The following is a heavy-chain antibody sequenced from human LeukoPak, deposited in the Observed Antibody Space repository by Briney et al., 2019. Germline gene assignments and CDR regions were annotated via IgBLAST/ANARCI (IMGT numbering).Heavy chain of an antibody. D-gene: IGHD3-10*01. CDR2: ISYDGSNK. V-gene: IGHV3-30*18. J-gene: IGHJ4*02. Sequence: GGSLRLSCAASGFTFSSYGMHWVRQAPGKGLEWVAVISYDGSNKYYADSVKGRFTISRDNSKNTLYLQMNSLRAEDTAVYYCAKDWMVRGVFPGYWGQGTLVTVSS. CDR3: AKDWMVRGVFPGY. CDR1: GFTFSSYG.